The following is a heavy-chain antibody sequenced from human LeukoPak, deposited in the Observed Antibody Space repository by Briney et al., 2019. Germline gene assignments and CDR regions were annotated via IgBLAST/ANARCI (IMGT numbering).Heavy chain of an antibody. J-gene: IGHJ4*02. V-gene: IGHV3-74*01. D-gene: IGHD6-19*01. CDR2: INPDGRTI. Sequence: GGSLRLSCAASEFTFSSYWMHWVRQAPGKGLVWVSRINPDGRTISYADSVKDRFTISRDNAKNTLYLQMNSPRAEDTAVYYCVRVAVGEYHFDHWGQGTLVTVSS. CDR3: VRVAVGEYHFDH. CDR1: EFTFSSYW.